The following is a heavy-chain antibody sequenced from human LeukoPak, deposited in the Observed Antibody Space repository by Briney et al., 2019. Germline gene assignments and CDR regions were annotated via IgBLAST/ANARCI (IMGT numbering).Heavy chain of an antibody. Sequence: GGSLRLSCAASGFTFSSYSMNWVRQAPGKGLEWVSSISSSSSYIYYADSAKGRFTISRDNAKNSLYLQMNSLRAEDTAVYYCARAGVGAIYYFDYWGQGTLVTVSS. CDR1: GFTFSSYS. CDR2: ISSSSSYI. V-gene: IGHV3-21*01. D-gene: IGHD1-26*01. CDR3: ARAGVGAIYYFDY. J-gene: IGHJ4*02.